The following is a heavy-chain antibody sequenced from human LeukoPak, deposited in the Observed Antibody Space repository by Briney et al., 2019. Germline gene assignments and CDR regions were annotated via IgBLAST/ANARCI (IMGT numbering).Heavy chain of an antibody. J-gene: IGHJ4*02. D-gene: IGHD2-2*01. Sequence: ASVKVSCKASGYTFTGYYMHWVRQAPGQGLEWMGWINPNSGGTNYAQKFQGRVTMTRDTSISTAYMELSRLRSDDTAVYYCARAYCSSTSCYALHFDYWGQGTLVTVSS. CDR1: GYTFTGYY. CDR3: ARAYCSSTSCYALHFDY. V-gene: IGHV1-2*02. CDR2: INPNSGGT.